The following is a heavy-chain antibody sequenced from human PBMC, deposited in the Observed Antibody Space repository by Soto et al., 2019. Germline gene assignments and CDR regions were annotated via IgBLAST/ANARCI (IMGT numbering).Heavy chain of an antibody. V-gene: IGHV1-69*01. D-gene: IGHD6-13*01. J-gene: IGHJ5*02. Sequence: QVQLVQSGAEVKKPGSSVKVSCKASGGNFSTSAISWVRQAPGQGLEWMGGIIPLFRTANYAQRFQGRVTITAEDSTSTGYLEASSLRSEDTAVYYCATNGGGAAIGSGWFDPWGQGTLVTVSS. CDR3: ATNGGGAAIGSGWFDP. CDR1: GGNFSTSA. CDR2: IIPLFRTA.